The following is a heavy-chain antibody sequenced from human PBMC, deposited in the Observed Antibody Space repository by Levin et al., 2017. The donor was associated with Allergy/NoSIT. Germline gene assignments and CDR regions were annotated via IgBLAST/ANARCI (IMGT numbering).Heavy chain of an antibody. CDR1: GGTFSSYT. V-gene: IGHV1-69*02. D-gene: IGHD3-16*01. Sequence: KISCKASGGTFSSYTISWVRQAPGQGLEWMGRIIPILGIANYAQKFQGRVTITADKSTSTAYMELSSLRSEDTAVYYCARSVSNYDYVWGSYWPASRFDYWGQGTLVTVSS. CDR2: IIPILGIA. J-gene: IGHJ4*02. CDR3: ARSVSNYDYVWGSYWPASRFDY.